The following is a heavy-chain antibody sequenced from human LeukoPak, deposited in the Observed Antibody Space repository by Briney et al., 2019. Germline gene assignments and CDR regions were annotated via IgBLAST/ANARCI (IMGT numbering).Heavy chain of an antibody. CDR1: GLTFSSFA. Sequence: GGSLRLSCAASGLTFSSFAMSWVRQAPGKGLEWVSAISGSGGNTYYADSVKGRFTISRDNSKNTLYLQMNNLRAEDTAVYYCAKDPYGSGSYSWFDPWGQGTLVTVSS. CDR2: ISGSGGNT. J-gene: IGHJ5*02. D-gene: IGHD3-10*01. CDR3: AKDPYGSGSYSWFDP. V-gene: IGHV3-23*01.